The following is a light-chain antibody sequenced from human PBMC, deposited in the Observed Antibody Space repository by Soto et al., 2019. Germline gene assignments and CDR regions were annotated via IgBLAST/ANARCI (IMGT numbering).Light chain of an antibody. Sequence: EIVMTQSPATLSVSPGERATLSCRASQSVSSKLAWYLQKPGQGPSLLIYGASSRATGNPSLFSGSGSGTELAFPVSSLQSEDFAVYYCQHYSRRLWTFGPGTKVEIK. CDR3: QHYSRRLWT. V-gene: IGKV3-15*01. CDR2: GAS. CDR1: QSVSSK. J-gene: IGKJ1*01.